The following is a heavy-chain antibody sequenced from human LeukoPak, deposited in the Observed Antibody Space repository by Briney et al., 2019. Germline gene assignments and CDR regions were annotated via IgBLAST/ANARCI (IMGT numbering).Heavy chain of an antibody. Sequence: GGSLKLSCADSGFTFSSYPMHWVRQAPGKGLEYVSAISSNGDTTYYANSVRGRFTISRDNSKNTLYLQMGSLRTEDMAIYYCARETIGTNDYWGQGTLVTVSS. V-gene: IGHV3-64*01. CDR2: ISSNGDTT. D-gene: IGHD5-24*01. CDR3: ARETIGTNDY. CDR1: GFTFSSYP. J-gene: IGHJ4*02.